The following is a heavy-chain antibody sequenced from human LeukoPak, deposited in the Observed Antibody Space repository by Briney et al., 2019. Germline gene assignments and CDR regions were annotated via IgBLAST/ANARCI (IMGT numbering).Heavy chain of an antibody. CDR1: GFTFSSYS. V-gene: IGHV3-21*01. Sequence: PGGSLRLSCAASGFTFSSYSMSWVRQAPGKGLEWVSSISSSSSYIYYADSVEGRFTISRDNAKNSLYLQMNSLRAEDTAVYYCARGTGIAVAGTDYWGQGTLVTVSS. J-gene: IGHJ4*02. CDR3: ARGTGIAVAGTDY. D-gene: IGHD6-19*01. CDR2: ISSSSSYI.